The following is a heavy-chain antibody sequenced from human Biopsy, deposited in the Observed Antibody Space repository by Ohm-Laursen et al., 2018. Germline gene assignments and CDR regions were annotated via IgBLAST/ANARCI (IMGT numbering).Heavy chain of an antibody. CDR2: INCKTGAT. CDR3: ARDPLNGHKHFDY. V-gene: IGHV1-2*02. D-gene: IGHD2-8*01. J-gene: IGHJ4*02. Sequence: SSVKVSCKVSSYTFTDYNIHWMRQAPGQGLEWLGYINCKTGATNYAQKFQGTVTMTRDTSISTAYLALGSLRSADTAIHYCARDPLNGHKHFDYWGQGSLVTVSS. CDR1: SYTFTDYN.